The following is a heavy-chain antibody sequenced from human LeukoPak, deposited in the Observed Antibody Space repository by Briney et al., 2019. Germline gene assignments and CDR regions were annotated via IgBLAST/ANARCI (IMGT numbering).Heavy chain of an antibody. CDR1: GGSISSYY. V-gene: IGHV4-59*08. J-gene: IGHJ3*02. Sequence: SETLSLTCTVSGGSISSYYWTWIRQPLGKGLEWIGFFYYSGSTNYNPSLKSRVTISVDTSKNQFSLKLISVTAADTAVYYCARISPVVALDAFDIWGQGTMVTVSS. D-gene: IGHD2-15*01. CDR3: ARISPVVALDAFDI. CDR2: FYYSGST.